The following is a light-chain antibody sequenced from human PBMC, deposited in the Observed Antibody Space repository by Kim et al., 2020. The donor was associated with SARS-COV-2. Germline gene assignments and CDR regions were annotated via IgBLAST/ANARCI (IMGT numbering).Light chain of an antibody. CDR1: NIGRKS. V-gene: IGLV3-21*01. CDR2: YDS. CDR3: QVWENTLRT. Sequence: SYELTQPPSVSVAPGKTARITCGGNNIGRKSIHWYQHKPGQAPVLVIYYDSDRPPGVSERFSPSNSGNTATLAISSVEPGDEADYYCQVWENTLRTFGGGTQLTVL. J-gene: IGLJ2*01.